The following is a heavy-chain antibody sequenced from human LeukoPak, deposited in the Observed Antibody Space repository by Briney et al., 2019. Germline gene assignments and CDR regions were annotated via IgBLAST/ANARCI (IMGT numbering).Heavy chain of an antibody. CDR1: GYSFTSYW. D-gene: IGHD2-8*01. J-gene: IGHJ6*03. CDR2: IYPGDSDT. CDR3: ARLAFCTNAVCFSNYYYSMDV. V-gene: IGHV5-51*01. Sequence: GESLKISCKGSGYSFTSYWIGWVRQMPGKGLEWMGIIYPGDSDTRYSPSFQGQVTISADKSISTAYLQWSSLKASDTAMYYCARLAFCTNAVCFSNYYYSMDVWGRGTTVTVSS.